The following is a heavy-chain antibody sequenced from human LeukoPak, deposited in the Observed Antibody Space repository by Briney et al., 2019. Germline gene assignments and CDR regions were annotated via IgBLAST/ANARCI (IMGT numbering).Heavy chain of an antibody. CDR3: TGGAGWLTDY. V-gene: IGHV3-7*05. J-gene: IGHJ4*02. CDR1: GFSISSYW. CDR2: IKKDGSET. D-gene: IGHD6-19*01. Sequence: PAGGSLRLSCTASGFSISSYWMNWVRQAPGKGLEWVVNIKKDGSETKYVDSLKGRFTISRDNAKNSVYLQMNSLRAEDTAVYYCTGGAGWLTDYWGQGTLVTVSS.